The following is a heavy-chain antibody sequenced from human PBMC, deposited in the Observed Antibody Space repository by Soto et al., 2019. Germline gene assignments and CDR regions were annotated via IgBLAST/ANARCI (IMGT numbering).Heavy chain of an antibody. J-gene: IGHJ4*02. D-gene: IGHD3-22*01. Sequence: PSETLSLTCTVSGGSISSSSYYWGWIRQPPGKGLEWIGSIYYSGSTYYNPSLKSRVTISVDTSKNQFSLKLSSVTAADTAVYYCARDRRSTDYYDSSGYYDYWGQGTLVTVSS. V-gene: IGHV4-39*02. CDR3: ARDRRSTDYYDSSGYYDY. CDR1: GGSISSSSYY. CDR2: IYYSGST.